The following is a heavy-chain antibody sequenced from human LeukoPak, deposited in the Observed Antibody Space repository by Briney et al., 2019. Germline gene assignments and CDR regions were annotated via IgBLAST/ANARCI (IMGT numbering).Heavy chain of an antibody. CDR2: ISGGGGST. J-gene: IGHJ4*02. CDR1: GFTFSIYS. Sequence: GGSLRLSCAASGFTFSIYSMNWVRQAPGKGLEWVSTISGGGGSTYYADSVKGRFTISRDNSKNTLYLQVNSLRAEDTAVYYCAKGGKWDVTPFDYWGQGTLVTVSS. V-gene: IGHV3-23*01. D-gene: IGHD1-26*01. CDR3: AKGGKWDVTPFDY.